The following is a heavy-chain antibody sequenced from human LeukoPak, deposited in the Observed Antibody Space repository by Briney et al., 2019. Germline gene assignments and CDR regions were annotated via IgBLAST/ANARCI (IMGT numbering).Heavy chain of an antibody. D-gene: IGHD2-21*02. Sequence: ASVKVSCKASGYTFTSYAMNWVRQAPGQGLEWMGWINTNTGNPTYAQGFTGRFVFSLDTSVSTAYLQISSLKAEDTAVYYCARRHCGGDCYPEGYYYGMDVWGQGTTVTVSS. CDR1: GYTFTSYA. CDR3: ARRHCGGDCYPEGYYYGMDV. J-gene: IGHJ6*02. V-gene: IGHV7-4-1*02. CDR2: INTNTGNP.